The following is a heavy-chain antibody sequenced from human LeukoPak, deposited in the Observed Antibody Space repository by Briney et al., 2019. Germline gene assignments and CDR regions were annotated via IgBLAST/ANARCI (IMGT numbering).Heavy chain of an antibody. CDR1: GLTFGNYG. CDR3: AEVESSYCRI. V-gene: IGHV3-23*01. D-gene: IGHD3-10*01. J-gene: IGHJ4*02. CDR2: IGGSGSTT. Sequence: GGSPRLSCVASGLTFGNYGMNWVRQAPGKGLEWVSSIGGSGSTTYYADSVRGRFTISRDNSKNSMYLQMSSLRAEDTAIYYCAEVESSYCRIWGQGTLVTVSS.